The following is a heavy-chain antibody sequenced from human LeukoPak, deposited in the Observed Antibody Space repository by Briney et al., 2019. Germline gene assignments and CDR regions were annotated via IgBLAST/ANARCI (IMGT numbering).Heavy chain of an antibody. Sequence: ASETLSLTCAVYGGSFSGYYWSWIRQPPGKGLEWIGEINHSGSTNYNPSLKSRVTISVDTSKNQFPLKLSSVTAADTAVYYCARGLPPRWIVATPPDYWGQGTLVTVSS. CDR1: GGSFSGYY. CDR3: ARGLPPRWIVATPPDY. V-gene: IGHV4-34*01. J-gene: IGHJ4*02. CDR2: INHSGST. D-gene: IGHD5-12*01.